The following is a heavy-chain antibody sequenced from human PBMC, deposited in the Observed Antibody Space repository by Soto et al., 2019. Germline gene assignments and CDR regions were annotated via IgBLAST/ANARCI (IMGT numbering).Heavy chain of an antibody. V-gene: IGHV3-23*01. J-gene: IGHJ5*02. Sequence: EVQLLESGGGLVQPGGSLRLSCAASGFTFSSYVMSWVRQAPVKGLEWVSAISGSGGNTYYADSVKGRFTIYRDNSKNKLFLQMNSLRDEDTALYFCAKDMGDYYDSSGSWFDPWGQGTLVTVYS. CDR2: ISGSGGNT. CDR1: GFTFSSYV. D-gene: IGHD3-22*01. CDR3: AKDMGDYYDSSGSWFDP.